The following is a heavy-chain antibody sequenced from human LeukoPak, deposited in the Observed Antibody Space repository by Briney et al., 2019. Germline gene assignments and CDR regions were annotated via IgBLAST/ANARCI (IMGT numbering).Heavy chain of an antibody. V-gene: IGHV4-30-4*08. Sequence: SETLSLTCTVSGGSISSGDYYWSWIRQPPGKGLEWIGYIYYSGSTYYNPSLKSRVTISVDTSKNQFSLKLSSVTAADTAVYYCARVTGYNWNYLWGQGTLVTVSS. D-gene: IGHD1-7*01. CDR3: ARVTGYNWNYL. CDR2: IYYSGST. J-gene: IGHJ4*02. CDR1: GGSISSGDYY.